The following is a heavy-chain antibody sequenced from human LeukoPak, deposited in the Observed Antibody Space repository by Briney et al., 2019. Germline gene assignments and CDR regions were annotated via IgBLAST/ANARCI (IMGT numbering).Heavy chain of an antibody. J-gene: IGHJ6*04. Sequence: GGSLRLSCAASGFTFSSYAMHWVRQAPGKGLEWVAVISYDGSNKYYADSVKGRFTISRDNSKNTLYLQMNSLRAEDTAVYYCARDYAAGTPASYYYYYYGMDVWGEGTTVTVSS. CDR3: ARDYAAGTPASYYYYYYGMDV. CDR1: GFTFSSYA. V-gene: IGHV3-30*04. CDR2: ISYDGSNK. D-gene: IGHD6-13*01.